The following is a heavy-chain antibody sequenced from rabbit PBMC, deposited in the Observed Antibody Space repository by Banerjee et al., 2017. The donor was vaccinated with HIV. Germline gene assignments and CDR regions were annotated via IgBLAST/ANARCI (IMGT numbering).Heavy chain of an antibody. CDR1: GFDLSRYYV. CDR2: IDAGSGTT. D-gene: IGHD7-1*01. Sequence: QEQLEESGGGLVQPGGSLTLSCTASGFDLSRYYVMCWVRQAPGKGLEWIGCIDAGSGTTYYANWAKGRFTISKTSSTTVTLQMTSLTAADTATYFCARDAGGDGYSNDLWGPGTLVTVS. J-gene: IGHJ4*01. CDR3: ARDAGGDGYSNDL. V-gene: IGHV1S45*01.